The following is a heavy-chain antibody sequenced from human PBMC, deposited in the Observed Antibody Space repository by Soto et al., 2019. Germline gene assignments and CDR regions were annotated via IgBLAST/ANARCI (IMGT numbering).Heavy chain of an antibody. CDR3: ARGGTSKSGHLWYFDL. V-gene: IGHV3-21*01. D-gene: IGHD1-1*01. CDR2: ISATTTYK. CDR1: GFTFDSYT. J-gene: IGHJ2*01. Sequence: EVQVVESGGGLVKPGGSLRLSCTASGFTFDSYTMNWLRQAPGGGLEWGSSISATTTYKYYADSVEGRFTISRDNAKNSLYLQTNSLGAEDTAVYYCARGGTSKSGHLWYFDLWGRGTLVTVSS.